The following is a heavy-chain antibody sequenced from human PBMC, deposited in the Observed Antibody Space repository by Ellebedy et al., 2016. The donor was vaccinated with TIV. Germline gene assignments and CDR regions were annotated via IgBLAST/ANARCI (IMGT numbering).Heavy chain of an antibody. CDR2: IYYSGST. CDR3: ARDAHVQRLVKRYYYYGMDV. J-gene: IGHJ6*02. Sequence: SETLSLTCTVSGGSITSYYWTWIRQPPGKGLEWIGYIYYSGSTYYNPSLKSRVTISVDTSKNQFSLKLSSVTAADTAVYYCARDAHVQRLVKRYYYYGMDVWGQGTTVTVSS. V-gene: IGHV4-59*12. CDR1: GGSITSYY. D-gene: IGHD3-22*01.